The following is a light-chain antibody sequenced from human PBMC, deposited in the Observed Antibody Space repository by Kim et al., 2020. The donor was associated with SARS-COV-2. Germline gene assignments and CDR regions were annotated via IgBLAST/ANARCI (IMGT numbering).Light chain of an antibody. CDR1: SLRSYY. Sequence: SSELTQDPAVSVALGQTVRITCQGDSLRSYYASWYQQKPGQAPVLVIYGKNNRPSGIPDRFSGSSSGNTASLTITGAQAEDEADYYCNSRDSSGNHLDWVFGGETQLTVL. CDR2: GKN. V-gene: IGLV3-19*01. J-gene: IGLJ3*02. CDR3: NSRDSSGNHLDWV.